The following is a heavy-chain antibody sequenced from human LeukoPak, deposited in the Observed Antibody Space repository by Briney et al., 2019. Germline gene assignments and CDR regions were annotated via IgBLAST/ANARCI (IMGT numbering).Heavy chain of an antibody. CDR3: GRVIEGIQLWSGHDAFDI. CDR1: GGSISSGSYS. V-gene: IGHV4-30-2*01. Sequence: SETLSLTCAVSGGSISSGSYSWSWIRQPPGKGLEWIGYIYHSGSTYYNPSLKSRVTISIDRSKNQFSLKLSSVTAADTAVYYCGRVIEGIQLWSGHDAFDIWGQGTMVTVSS. D-gene: IGHD5-18*01. CDR2: IYHSGST. J-gene: IGHJ3*02.